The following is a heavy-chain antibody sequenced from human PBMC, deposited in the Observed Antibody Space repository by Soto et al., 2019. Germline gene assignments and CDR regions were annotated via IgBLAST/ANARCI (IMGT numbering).Heavy chain of an antibody. CDR1: GGFVSSSSYS. CDR3: ARHSAFRAPDIVLVPAAIRPYYFDY. V-gene: IGHV4-39*01. Sequence: TSETLSLTCSVSGGFVSSSSYSWGWIRQSPGKGLEWIGTIYSSENTYYDPSLLSRVTISVDTSKNEFSLRLSSVTAADTVVYYFARHSAFRAPDIVLVPAAIRPYYFDYWGQGTLVTVSS. CDR2: IYSSENT. D-gene: IGHD2-2*01. J-gene: IGHJ4*02.